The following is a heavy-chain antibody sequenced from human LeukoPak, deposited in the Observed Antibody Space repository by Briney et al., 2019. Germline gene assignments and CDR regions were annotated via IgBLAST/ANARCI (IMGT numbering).Heavy chain of an antibody. CDR2: IGRSDNII. Sequence: PGGSLRLSCAASGFIFSHYYMTWIRQAPGKGLEWVSYIGRSDNIIDYADSVKGRFTISRDHAQNPLHLQMHSPRGEDPAVYFLASGRWGYSYGGYWGQGTLVTVSS. CDR1: GFIFSHYY. V-gene: IGHV3-11*04. J-gene: IGHJ4*02. D-gene: IGHD5-18*01. CDR3: ASGRWGYSYGGY.